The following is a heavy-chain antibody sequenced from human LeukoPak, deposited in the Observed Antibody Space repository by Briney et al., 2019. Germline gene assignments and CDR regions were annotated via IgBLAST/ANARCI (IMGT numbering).Heavy chain of an antibody. D-gene: IGHD1-1*01. CDR2: INTNTGNP. J-gene: IGHJ4*02. V-gene: IGHV7-4-1*02. CDR1: GYTFTSYA. CDR3: ARDVQTTGTIPYPFDY. Sequence: ASVKVSCKASGYTFTSYAMNWVRQAPGQGLEWMGWINTNTGNPTYAQGFTGRFVFSLDTSVSTAYLQISSLKAEDTAVYYCARDVQTTGTIPYPFDYWGQGTLVTVSS.